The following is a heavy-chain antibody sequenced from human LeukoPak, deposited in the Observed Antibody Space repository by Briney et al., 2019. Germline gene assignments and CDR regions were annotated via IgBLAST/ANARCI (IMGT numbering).Heavy chain of an antibody. CDR2: ISSSSSTI. J-gene: IGHJ6*03. CDR3: ARGATSYMDV. D-gene: IGHD1-26*01. CDR1: GFTFSSYS. V-gene: IGHV3-48*04. Sequence: PGGSLRLSCAASGFTFSSYSMNWVRQAPGKGLEWVSYISSSSSTIYYADSVKGRFTISRDNAKNSLYLQMSSLRGDDTAVYYCARGATSYMDVWGKGTTVTVSS.